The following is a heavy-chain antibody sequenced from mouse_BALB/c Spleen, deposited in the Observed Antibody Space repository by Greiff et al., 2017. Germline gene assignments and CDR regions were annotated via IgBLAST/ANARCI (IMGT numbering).Heavy chain of an antibody. CDR1: GFSLTSYG. Sequence: QVQLKESGPGLVQPSQSLSITCTVSGFSLTSYGVHWVRQSPGKGLEWLGVIWSGGSTDYNAAFISRLSISKDNSKSQVFFKMNSLQANDTAIYYCARNRGYYGSSLFAYWGQGTLVTVSA. CDR3: ARNRGYYGSSLFAY. CDR2: IWSGGST. D-gene: IGHD1-1*01. J-gene: IGHJ3*01. V-gene: IGHV2-2*02.